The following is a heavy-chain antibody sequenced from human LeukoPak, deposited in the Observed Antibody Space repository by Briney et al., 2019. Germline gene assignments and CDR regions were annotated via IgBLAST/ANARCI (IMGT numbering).Heavy chain of an antibody. CDR2: IWYDGSNK. CDR1: GFTFSNYG. D-gene: IGHD6-13*01. J-gene: IGHJ4*02. Sequence: PPGRSLRLSCAASGFTFSNYGMHWVRQAPGKGLEWVAVIWYDGSNKYYADSVKGRFTLSRDNSKNTLFLQMNSLRPEDTAVYFCARDLTQLALFDYWGQGTLVTVSS. CDR3: ARDLTQLALFDY. V-gene: IGHV3-33*01.